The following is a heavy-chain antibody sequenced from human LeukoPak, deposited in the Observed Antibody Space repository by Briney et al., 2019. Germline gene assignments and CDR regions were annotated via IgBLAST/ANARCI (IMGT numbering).Heavy chain of an antibody. V-gene: IGHV3-23*01. CDR3: AKGLEREPQVDS. CDR1: GFTFNTYT. Sequence: PGGSLSLSCTASGFTFNTYTMYWVREAPGKGLEGVSGISNSVGRTYYADSVKGRFTISRESSKNTLYLHVNSLRAEHTALYDFAKGLEREPQVDSWGQGTLVTVSS. J-gene: IGHJ4*02. D-gene: IGHD1-14*01. CDR2: ISNSVGRT.